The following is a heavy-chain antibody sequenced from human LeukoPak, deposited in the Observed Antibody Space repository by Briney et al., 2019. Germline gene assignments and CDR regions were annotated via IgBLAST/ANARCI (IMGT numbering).Heavy chain of an antibody. D-gene: IGHD2-2*02. CDR1: GGSISSDSYY. CDR2: TDYSGST. V-gene: IGHV4-39*07. J-gene: IGHJ5*02. Sequence: PSETLSLTCSVSGGSISSDSYYWGWIRQPPGKGLEWIGNTDYSGSTYYNPSLKSRVTMSVHTSKNQFSLKLSSVTAADTAVYYCAKVPTTIRGSSYNWFDPWGQGTLVTVSS. CDR3: AKVPTTIRGSSYNWFDP.